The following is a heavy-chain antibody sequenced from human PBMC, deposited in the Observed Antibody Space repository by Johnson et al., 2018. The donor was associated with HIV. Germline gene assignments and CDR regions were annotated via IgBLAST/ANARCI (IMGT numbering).Heavy chain of an antibody. V-gene: IGHV3-30*04. CDR3: ARDRAIVVAYDAFDI. Sequence: QVQLVESGGGVVQPGRSLRLACAASAFTFSNYAMHWVRQAPGKGLEWVAVISYDGSNKYYADSVKGRFTISRDNSKNTLYLQMNSLRPEDTAVYYCARDRAIVVAYDAFDIWGQGTMVTVSS. CDR2: ISYDGSNK. J-gene: IGHJ3*02. D-gene: IGHD3-22*01. CDR1: AFTFSNYA.